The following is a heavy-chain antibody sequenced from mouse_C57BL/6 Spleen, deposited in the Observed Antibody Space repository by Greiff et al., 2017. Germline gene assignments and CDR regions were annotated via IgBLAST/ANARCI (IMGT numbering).Heavy chain of an antibody. J-gene: IGHJ2*01. CDR3: AGITTVVGFDY. Sequence: QVQLKESGAELMKPGASVTLSCKATGYTFTGYWIEWVKQRPGHGLEWIGEILPGSGSTNYNEKFKGKATFTADTSSNTAYMHLSSLTTEDSAIYYCAGITTVVGFDYWGQGTTLTVAS. CDR1: GYTFTGYW. D-gene: IGHD1-1*01. CDR2: ILPGSGST. V-gene: IGHV1-9*01.